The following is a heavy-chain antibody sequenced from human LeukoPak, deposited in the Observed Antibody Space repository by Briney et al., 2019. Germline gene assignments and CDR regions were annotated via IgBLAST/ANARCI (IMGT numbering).Heavy chain of an antibody. D-gene: IGHD2-2*01. V-gene: IGHV1-8*01. CDR1: GYTFTNYD. Sequence: GASVKVSCKASGYTFTNYDINWVRQATGQGLEWMGWMNPNSGNTGYAQKFQGRVTMTRNTSISTAYMELSSLRSGDTAVYYCARVNCSSTSCRSKFLDYWGQGTLVTVSS. CDR3: ARVNCSSTSCRSKFLDY. CDR2: MNPNSGNT. J-gene: IGHJ4*02.